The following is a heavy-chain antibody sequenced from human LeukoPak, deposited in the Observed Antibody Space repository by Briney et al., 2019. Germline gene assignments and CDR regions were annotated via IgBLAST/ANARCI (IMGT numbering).Heavy chain of an antibody. CDR3: AELGITMIGGV. J-gene: IGHJ6*04. CDR2: INWNGGST. CDR1: GFTFDDYG. Sequence: GGSLRLSCAASGFTFDDYGMSWVRQAPGKGLEWVSGINWNGGSTGYADSAKGRFTISRDNAKNSLYLQMNSLRAEDTAVYYCAELGITMIGGVWGKGTTVTISS. D-gene: IGHD3-10*02. V-gene: IGHV3-20*04.